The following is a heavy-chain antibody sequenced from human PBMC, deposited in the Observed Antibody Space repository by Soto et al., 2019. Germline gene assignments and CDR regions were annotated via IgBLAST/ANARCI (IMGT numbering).Heavy chain of an antibody. CDR2: IKSKTDGGTT. CDR3: TSWGADDFWSGYF. J-gene: IGHJ4*02. V-gene: IGHV3-15*01. CDR1: GFTFSNAW. Sequence: EVQLVESGGGLVKPGGSLRLSCAASGFTFSNAWMSWVRQAPGKGLEWVGRIKSKTDGGTTDYAAPMKGRFTISRDDSKNTLYLQMNSLKTEDTAVYYCTSWGADDFWSGYFWGQGTLVTVSS. D-gene: IGHD3-3*01.